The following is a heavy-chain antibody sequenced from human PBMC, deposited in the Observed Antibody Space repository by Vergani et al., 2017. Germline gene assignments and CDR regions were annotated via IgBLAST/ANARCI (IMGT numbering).Heavy chain of an antibody. J-gene: IGHJ6*03. CDR1: GYTFTSYA. CDR3: ARAAVVVPAAILGDYYYYMDV. Sequence: QVQLVQSGSELKKPGASVKVSCKASGYTFTSYAMNWVRQAPGQGLEWMGWINTNTGNPTYAQGFTGRFVFSLDTSVSPAYLQISILKAEDTAVYYCARAAVVVPAAILGDYYYYMDVWGKGTTVTVSS. V-gene: IGHV7-4-1*02. CDR2: INTNTGNP. D-gene: IGHD2-2*01.